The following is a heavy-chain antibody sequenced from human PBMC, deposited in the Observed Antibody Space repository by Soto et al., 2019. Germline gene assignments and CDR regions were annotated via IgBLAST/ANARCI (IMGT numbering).Heavy chain of an antibody. CDR2: IYYSGST. V-gene: IGHV4-30-4*01. J-gene: IGHJ4*02. Sequence: PSETPSLTCTVSGGSISSGDYYWSWIRQPPGKGLEWIGYIYYSGSTYYNPSLKSRVTISVDTSKNQFSLKLSSVTAADTAVYYCAGADSSGSIDYWGQGTLVTVSS. D-gene: IGHD3-22*01. CDR3: AGADSSGSIDY. CDR1: GGSISSGDYY.